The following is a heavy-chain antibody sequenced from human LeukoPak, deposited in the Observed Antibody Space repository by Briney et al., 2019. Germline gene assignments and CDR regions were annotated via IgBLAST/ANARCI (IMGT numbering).Heavy chain of an antibody. Sequence: GASVKVSCKVSGYTLTELSMHWVRQAPGKGLEWMGGFDPEDGETIYAQKFQGRVTMTEDTSTDTAYMELSSLRSEDTAVYYCATKRYVGATLFHFDYWGQGTLVTVSS. V-gene: IGHV1-24*01. CDR3: ATKRYVGATLFHFDY. J-gene: IGHJ4*02. CDR1: GYTLTELS. CDR2: FDPEDGET. D-gene: IGHD1-26*01.